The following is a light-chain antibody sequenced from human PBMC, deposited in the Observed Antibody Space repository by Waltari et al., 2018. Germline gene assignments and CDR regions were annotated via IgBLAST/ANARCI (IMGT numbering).Light chain of an antibody. V-gene: IGKV1-39*01. J-gene: IGKJ2*01. CDR1: QSISNF. CDR2: SAS. CDR3: QQSSTTPST. Sequence: DIQMTQSPSSLSASVGDMVTITCRASQSISNFLNWYQQKPGEAPKLLIYSASTLQSGVPSRFSGAGSGTDFSLTIISLQPEDFASYYCQQSSTTPSTFGQGTKLEIK.